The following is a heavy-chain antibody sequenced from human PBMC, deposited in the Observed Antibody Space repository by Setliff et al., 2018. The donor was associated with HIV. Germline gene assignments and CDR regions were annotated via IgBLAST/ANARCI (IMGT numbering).Heavy chain of an antibody. Sequence: SETLSLTCTVSGGSISSYYWSWIRQPPGKGLEWIGCIYYSGSTNYNPSLKSRVTISVDTSKNQFSLKLSSVTAADTAVYYCARDSPGPQYYYYGMDVWGQGTTVTVSS. CDR3: ARDSPGPQYYYYGMDV. CDR1: GGSISSYY. J-gene: IGHJ6*02. V-gene: IGHV4-59*01. CDR2: IYYSGST.